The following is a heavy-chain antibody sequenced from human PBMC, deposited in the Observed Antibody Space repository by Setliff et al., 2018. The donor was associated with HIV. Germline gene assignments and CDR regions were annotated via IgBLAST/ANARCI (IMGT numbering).Heavy chain of an antibody. J-gene: IGHJ4*02. D-gene: IGHD6-19*01. CDR2: IIPIFGTA. CDR3: ARDPSTGYSSGWYKD. V-gene: IGHV1-69*13. Sequence: SVKVSCKASGGTFSSYAISWVRQAPGQGLEWMGGIIPIFGTANYAQKFQGRVTITADESTSTAYMELSSLRSEDTAVYYCARDPSTGYSSGWYKDWGQGTLVTVSS. CDR1: GGTFSSYA.